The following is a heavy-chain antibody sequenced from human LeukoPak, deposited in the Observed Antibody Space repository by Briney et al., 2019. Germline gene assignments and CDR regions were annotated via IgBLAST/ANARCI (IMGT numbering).Heavy chain of an antibody. V-gene: IGHV5-51*01. CDR1: GCSFTSYW. CDR2: IYPGESDT. CDR3: ARHLTMITVPRDAFDI. Sequence: KHGESPNLHCKSSGCSFTSYWIGWVRQMPGKGLEWMGVIYPGESDTRYSPSFQRQVTISADKSLSTAYLQWSGLKASDTAMYYCARHLTMITVPRDAFDIWGQGTMVTVSS. D-gene: IGHD3-16*01. J-gene: IGHJ3*02.